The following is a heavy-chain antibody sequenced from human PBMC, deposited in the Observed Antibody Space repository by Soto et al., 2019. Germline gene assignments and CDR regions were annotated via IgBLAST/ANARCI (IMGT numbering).Heavy chain of an antibody. Sequence: QVQLVQSGAEVKKPGASLKVSCKASGYTFNGQYIHWVRQAPGHGLEWMGWINPNSGGTIYAQKFQDRVTMTRDSSISTAYMELGSLRSDDTAVYFCARVRSGSYFFAFDIWGQGTMVNVSS. CDR3: ARVRSGSYFFAFDI. CDR1: GYTFNGQY. V-gene: IGHV1-2*02. D-gene: IGHD1-26*01. CDR2: INPNSGGT. J-gene: IGHJ3*02.